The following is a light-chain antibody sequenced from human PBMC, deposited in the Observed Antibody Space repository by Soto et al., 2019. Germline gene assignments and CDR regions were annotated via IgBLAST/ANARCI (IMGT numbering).Light chain of an antibody. CDR2: GAS. CDR1: QSVNSN. V-gene: IGKV3-15*01. J-gene: IGKJ1*01. CDR3: QQYNNWPT. Sequence: EIVMTQSPATLSVSPGERATLSCRASQSVNSNLAWYQQKPGQAPRLLIYGASTRATGVPASFSGSGSGTEFTLTVTSLQYEDFAVYFCQQYNNWPTFGQGTKVEIK.